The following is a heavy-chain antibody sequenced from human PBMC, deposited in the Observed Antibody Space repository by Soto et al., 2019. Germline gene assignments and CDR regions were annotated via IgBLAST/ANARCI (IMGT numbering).Heavy chain of an antibody. V-gene: IGHV7-4-1*01. Sequence: GPSVTVSCKASVYTYTSYAINWVRQAPEQGLEWMGWINTNTGNPTYAQGFTGRFVFSLDTSVSTAYLQICSLKAEDTAVYYCARGHGTAPYYDFWSGYGPVAMDVWGKGTTVTVSS. J-gene: IGHJ6*04. CDR1: VYTYTSYA. CDR3: ARGHGTAPYYDFWSGYGPVAMDV. CDR2: INTNTGNP. D-gene: IGHD3-3*01.